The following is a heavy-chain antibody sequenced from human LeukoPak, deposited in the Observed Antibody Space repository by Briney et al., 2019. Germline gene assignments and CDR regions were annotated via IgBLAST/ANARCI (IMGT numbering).Heavy chain of an antibody. D-gene: IGHD5-18*01. CDR2: ISSSSSYT. CDR1: GFTFSDYY. Sequence: GGSLRLSCAASGFTFSDYYMSWIRQAPGKGLERVSYISSSSSYTNYADSVKGRFTISRDNAKNSLYLQMNSLRAEDTAVYYCARTRGYGYGYVYWGQGALVTVSS. V-gene: IGHV3-11*03. CDR3: ARTRGYGYGYVY. J-gene: IGHJ4*02.